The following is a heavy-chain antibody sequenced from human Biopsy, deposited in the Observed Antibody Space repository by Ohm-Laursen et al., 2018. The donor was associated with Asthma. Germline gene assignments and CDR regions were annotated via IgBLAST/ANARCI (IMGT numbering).Heavy chain of an antibody. V-gene: IGHV3-30*16. CDR2: ISKDASTQ. Sequence: SLRLSYAATGFSFSNFAIHWVRQAPGKGLEWVGVISKDASTQDYADSVKGRFTMARDNSKNTLGLQMNSLREEDTAVYYCVRDGTDDAFDIWGQGTVVSVSS. J-gene: IGHJ3*02. CDR3: VRDGTDDAFDI. CDR1: GFSFSNFA. D-gene: IGHD1-1*01.